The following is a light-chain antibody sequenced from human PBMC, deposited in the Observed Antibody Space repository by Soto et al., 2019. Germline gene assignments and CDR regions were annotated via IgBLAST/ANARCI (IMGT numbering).Light chain of an antibody. CDR3: QRSNTLLD. V-gene: IGKV1-27*01. CDR1: QGIRNY. CDR2: AAS. Sequence: DIQMTQSPSSLSASVGDRVTITCRASQGIRNYLAWYQQKPGKVPKLLIYAASTLQSGVPSRFSGSGSGTDFTLTISSLQPEDVATYYCQRSNTLLDFGPGTKVDIK. J-gene: IGKJ3*01.